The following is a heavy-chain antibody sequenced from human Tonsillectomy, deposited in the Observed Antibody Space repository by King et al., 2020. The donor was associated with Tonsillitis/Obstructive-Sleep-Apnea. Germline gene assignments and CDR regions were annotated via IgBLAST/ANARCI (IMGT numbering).Heavy chain of an antibody. D-gene: IGHD3-3*01. CDR3: ARTVVIGVVSNWFDP. J-gene: IGHJ5*02. CDR1: GGSISSSVYS. Sequence: LQLQESGPGLVKPSETLSLTCTVSGGSISSSVYSWGWIRQPTGMGLEWIGTIYYTGRTHYSPSPKSRVTISVDTSKNQFSLELTSVIAADTAVYYCARTVVIGVVSNWFDPWGQGTLVTVSS. CDR2: IYYTGRT. V-gene: IGHV4-39*01.